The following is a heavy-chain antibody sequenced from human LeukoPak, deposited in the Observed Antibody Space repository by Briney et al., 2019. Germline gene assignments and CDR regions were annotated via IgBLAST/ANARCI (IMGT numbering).Heavy chain of an antibody. Sequence: SETLSLTCTVSGGSISSYYWSWIRQPAGKGLEWIGRIYTSGSTNYNPSLKSRVTMSVDTSKNQFSLKLSSVTAADTAVYYCARVCSSTSCLDAFDIWGQGTMVTVSS. CDR1: GGSISSYY. CDR2: IYTSGST. CDR3: ARVCSSTSCLDAFDI. D-gene: IGHD2-2*01. J-gene: IGHJ3*02. V-gene: IGHV4-4*07.